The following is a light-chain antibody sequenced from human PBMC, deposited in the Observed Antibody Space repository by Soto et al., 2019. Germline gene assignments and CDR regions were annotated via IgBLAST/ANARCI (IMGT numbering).Light chain of an antibody. J-gene: IGKJ4*01. CDR2: WAS. V-gene: IGKV4-1*01. CDR3: QQYYTTPF. Sequence: DIVMTQSPDSLAVSLGERATINCKSSQSVLYSSNNKNYLAWYQQKPGQPPKLLIYWASTRESGVTDRFSGSGSGTDFTLTISRLQAEDVAVYYCQQYYTTPFFGGGTKVEIK. CDR1: QSVLYSSNNKNY.